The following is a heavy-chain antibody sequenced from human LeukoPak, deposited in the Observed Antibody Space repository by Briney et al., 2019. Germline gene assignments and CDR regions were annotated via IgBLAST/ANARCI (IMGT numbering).Heavy chain of an antibody. D-gene: IGHD3-16*02. CDR3: ARGGAEYYDYVWGSYRYDWFDP. V-gene: IGHV3-21*04. CDR2: ISSSSSYI. Sequence: GGSLRLSCAASGFTFSSYSMNWVRQAPGKGLEWVSSISSSSSYIYYADSVKGRFTISRDNAKNSLYLQMNSLRSEDTAVYYCARGGAEYYDYVWGSYRYDWFDPWGQGALVTVSS. CDR1: GFTFSSYS. J-gene: IGHJ5*02.